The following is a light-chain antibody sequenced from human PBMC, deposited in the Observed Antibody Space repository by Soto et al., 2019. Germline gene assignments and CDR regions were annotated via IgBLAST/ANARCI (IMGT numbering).Light chain of an antibody. CDR1: QSVTSSS. CDR3: QQYGSSPPWT. Sequence: EIVLTQSPGTLSLSPGERATLSCRASQSVTSSSLAWYQQKPGQAPRLLIYGASSRATGIPDRFSGSGSGTDFTLTISRLEPEDFAVYYFQQYGSSPPWTFGQGTKVEIK. CDR2: GAS. J-gene: IGKJ1*01. V-gene: IGKV3-20*01.